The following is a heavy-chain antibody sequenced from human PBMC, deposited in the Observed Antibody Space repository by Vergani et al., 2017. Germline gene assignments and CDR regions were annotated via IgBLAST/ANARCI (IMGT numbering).Heavy chain of an antibody. D-gene: IGHD5-18*01. CDR2: IYYSGST. V-gene: IGHV4-59*01. J-gene: IGHJ6*03. CDR1: GGSISSYY. Sequence: QVQLQESGPGLVKPSETLSLTCTVSGGSISSYYWSWIRQPPGKGLEWIGYIYYSGSTNYNPSLKSRVTISVDTSKNQFSLKLSSVTAADTAVYYCAREGRGYSYCYLGSGSYAAMDVWGKGTTVTVSS. CDR3: AREGRGYSYCYLGSGSYAAMDV.